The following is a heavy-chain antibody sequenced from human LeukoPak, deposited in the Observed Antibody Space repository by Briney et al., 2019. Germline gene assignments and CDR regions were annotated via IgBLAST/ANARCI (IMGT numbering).Heavy chain of an antibody. J-gene: IGHJ4*02. CDR2: IRGGGGST. Sequence: GGSLRLSCAASGFTFSSSAMSWVRQAPGKGLEWVSVIRGGGGSTYYADSVKGRFTISRDNSRNTLYLQMNSLRAEDTAVYYCAKVIDDRWLQSTTQYFDYWGQGALVTVSS. D-gene: IGHD5-24*01. CDR1: GFTFSSSA. CDR3: AKVIDDRWLQSTTQYFDY. V-gene: IGHV3-23*01.